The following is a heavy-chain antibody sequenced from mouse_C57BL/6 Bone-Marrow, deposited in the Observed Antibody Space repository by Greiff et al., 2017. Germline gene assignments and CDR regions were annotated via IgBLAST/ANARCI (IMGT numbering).Heavy chain of an antibody. J-gene: IGHJ2*01. Sequence: QVQLQQPGAELVRPGTSVKLSCKASGYTFTSYWMHWVKQRPGQGLEWIGVIDPSDSYTNYNQKFKGKATLTVDTSSSTAYMQLSSLTSEDSAVYYYARSVIYDGYPYYFDYWGQGTTLTVSS. CDR3: ARSVIYDGYPYYFDY. CDR1: GYTFTSYW. D-gene: IGHD2-3*01. V-gene: IGHV1-59*01. CDR2: IDPSDSYT.